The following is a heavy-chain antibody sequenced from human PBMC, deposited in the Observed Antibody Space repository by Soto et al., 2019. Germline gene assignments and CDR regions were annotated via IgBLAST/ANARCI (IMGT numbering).Heavy chain of an antibody. CDR1: GFTFSDYG. CDR2: ISYDGSNK. Sequence: PGGSLRLSCAASGFTFSDYGIHWVRQAPGKGLDWVAVISYDGSNKYYADSVKGRFTISRDNSKNTLYLQMNSLRAEDTAVYYCARCPGVAAAGPPFDPWGQGTLVTVS. CDR3: ARCPGVAAAGPPFDP. V-gene: IGHV3-30*03. D-gene: IGHD6-13*01. J-gene: IGHJ5*02.